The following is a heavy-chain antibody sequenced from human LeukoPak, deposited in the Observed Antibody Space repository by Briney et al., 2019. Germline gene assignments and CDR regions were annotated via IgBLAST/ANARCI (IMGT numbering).Heavy chain of an antibody. CDR2: ISGSGGFT. CDR3: AKDRIILVRGEEGFDP. V-gene: IGHV3-23*01. CDR1: GFTFSSHA. D-gene: IGHD3-10*01. Sequence: GGSLRLSCEASGFTFSSHAMSWVRQAPGKGLEWVSVISGSGGFTYYADSVKGRFTISRDNSKNTLYLQMNSLRAEDTAVYYCAKDRIILVRGEEGFDPWGQGTLVTVSS. J-gene: IGHJ5*02.